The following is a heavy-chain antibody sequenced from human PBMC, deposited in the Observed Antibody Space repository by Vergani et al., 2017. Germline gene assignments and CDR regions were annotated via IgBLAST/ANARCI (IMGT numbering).Heavy chain of an antibody. CDR2: VDPEDGET. D-gene: IGHD4-17*01. V-gene: IGHV1-69-2*01. CDR3: ATPQTVTTGGMEV. J-gene: IGHJ6*02. CDR1: GYTFTDHY. Sequence: EVQLVQSGAEVKKPGATMKISCKVSGYTFTDHYMHWVKQALGKGLEWMGLVDPEDGETIYAEKFKGRVTIAADTSTDTAHLELSSLRSEDTAVYYCATPQTVTTGGMEVWGQXP.